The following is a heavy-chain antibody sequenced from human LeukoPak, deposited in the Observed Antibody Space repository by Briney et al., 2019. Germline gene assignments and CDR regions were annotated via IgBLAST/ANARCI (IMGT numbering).Heavy chain of an antibody. CDR2: IYTDGTT. D-gene: IGHD5-18*01. Sequence: GGSLRVSCAASGFTFSNDFMSWVRQAPGKGPEWVSVIYTDGTTYYADSVKGRFTISRDNAKNSLYLQMNSLRAEDTAVYYCARVQLWFYGMDVWGQGTTVTVSS. J-gene: IGHJ6*02. CDR3: ARVQLWFYGMDV. V-gene: IGHV3-66*01. CDR1: GFTFSNDF.